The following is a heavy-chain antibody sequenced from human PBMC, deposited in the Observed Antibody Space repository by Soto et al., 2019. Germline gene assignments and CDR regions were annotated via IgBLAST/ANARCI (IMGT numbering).Heavy chain of an antibody. CDR3: ASRDSGTSVDY. Sequence: SETLSLTCTVSGGSFTSNNWWTWVRQPPGQGLEWIGEIYRTGSTDYNPSLKSRVTISLDKSQNQFSLKVTALTAADTAVYYCASRDSGTSVDYWGQGTLVTVSS. V-gene: IGHV4-4*02. CDR2: IYRTGST. CDR1: GGSFTSNNW. J-gene: IGHJ4*02. D-gene: IGHD1-7*01.